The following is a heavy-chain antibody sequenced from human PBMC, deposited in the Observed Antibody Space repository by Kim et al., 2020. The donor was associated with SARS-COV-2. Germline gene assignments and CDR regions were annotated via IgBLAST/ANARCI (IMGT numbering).Heavy chain of an antibody. CDR3: ARYDSSTYSFALDL. CDR1: GFTLTTCS. J-gene: IGHJ2*01. V-gene: IGHV3-21*01. D-gene: IGHD3-22*01. CDR2: ISSSGSFI. Sequence: GGSLRLSCAASGFTLTTCSMNWVRQAPGKGLEWVSSISSSGSFIYYADSVKGRFTISRDIAKNSLHLQMDSLRAEDTAVYYCARYDSSTYSFALDLWGRGTLVTVSS.